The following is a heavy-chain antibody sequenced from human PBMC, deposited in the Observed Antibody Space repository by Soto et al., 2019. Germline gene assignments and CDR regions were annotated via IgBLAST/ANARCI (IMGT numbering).Heavy chain of an antibody. V-gene: IGHV4-31*03. CDR2: IYYSGST. D-gene: IGHD4-4*01. J-gene: IGHJ4*02. CDR1: GGSISSGGYY. CDR3: ATSYSNAWYTY. Sequence: PSETLSLTCTVSGGSISSGGYYWSWIRQHPGKGLEWIGYIYYSGSTYYNPSPKSRLTLSVDRSKNQFTLQLTSVTVADTAVYYCATSYSNAWYTYWGQGTQVTVSS.